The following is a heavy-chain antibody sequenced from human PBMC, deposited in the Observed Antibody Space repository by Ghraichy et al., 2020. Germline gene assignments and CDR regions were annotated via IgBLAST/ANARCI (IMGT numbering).Heavy chain of an antibody. J-gene: IGHJ4*02. Sequence: SETLSLTCTVSGVSISSDYWSWIRQPPGKGLEWIGHMYYSGSTNYNPSLKSRVTISVDTSKNQFSLKLSSVTAADTAVYYWARTILIDTYCRSSIWYLRHFDYWGQGSLVTVSS. CDR3: ARTILIDTYCRSSIWYLRHFDY. D-gene: IGHD2-2*01. CDR1: GVSISSDY. V-gene: IGHV4-59*01. CDR2: MYYSGST.